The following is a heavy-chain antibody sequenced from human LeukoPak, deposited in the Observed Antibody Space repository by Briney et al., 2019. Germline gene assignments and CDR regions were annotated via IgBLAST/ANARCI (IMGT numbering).Heavy chain of an antibody. J-gene: IGHJ4*02. Sequence: SETLSLTCTVSGGSINNYYWSWIRQPPGKGLEWIGYFFYSGSTNYNPSPKSRVTISVDTSKNQFSLKLTSVTAADTAVYYCARESCGDQGRFDYWGQGTLVTVSS. CDR3: ARESCGDQGRFDY. CDR2: FFYSGST. V-gene: IGHV4-59*01. CDR1: GGSINNYY. D-gene: IGHD4-17*01.